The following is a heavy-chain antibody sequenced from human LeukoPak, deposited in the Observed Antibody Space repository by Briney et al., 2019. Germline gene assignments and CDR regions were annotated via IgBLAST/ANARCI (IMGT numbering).Heavy chain of an antibody. CDR2: ISSSSSII. CDR1: GFTSNTYS. V-gene: IGHV3-48*01. Sequence: GGSLRLSCAASGFTSNTYSMNWVRQAPGKGLEWVSYISYISSSSSIIYYADSVKGRFTISRDSAKNSLYLQMNSLRAEDTAVYYCARDLNAFDIWGKGTTVTVSS. CDR3: ARDLNAFDI. J-gene: IGHJ3*02.